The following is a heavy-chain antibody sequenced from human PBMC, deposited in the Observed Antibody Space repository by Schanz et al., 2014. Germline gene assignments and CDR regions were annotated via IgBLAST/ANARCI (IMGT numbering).Heavy chain of an antibody. CDR1: GFSFSSYA. CDR3: ARNRGSGGQNWYFDL. Sequence: EVQLLESGGGLVQPGGSLRLSCASSGFSFSSYAMSWVRQAPGKGLEWISFINTGSNYINYADSVKGRFTISRDNTKNSLFLQLNSLRADDTAVYYCARNRGSGGQNWYFDLWGRGTRVTVSS. D-gene: IGHD1-26*01. J-gene: IGHJ2*01. V-gene: IGHV3-48*04. CDR2: INTGSNYI.